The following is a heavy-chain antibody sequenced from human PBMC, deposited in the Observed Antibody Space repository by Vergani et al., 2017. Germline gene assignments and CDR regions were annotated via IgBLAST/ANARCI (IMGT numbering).Heavy chain of an antibody. D-gene: IGHD3-10*01. J-gene: IGHJ3*02. V-gene: IGHV3-21*03. CDR1: GFTFSHYS. CDR2: ISGNNDDV. CDR3: VRDQVTMLRGSDALDI. Sequence: EVQMVESGGGLVKPGGSLRLSCVASGFTFSHYSMNWVRQAPGKGLEWVSSISGNNDDVYYADSVKGRFTISRDDSKSIAYLQMNNLQTEDTAMYYCVRDQVTMLRGSDALDIWGQGTMVTVSS.